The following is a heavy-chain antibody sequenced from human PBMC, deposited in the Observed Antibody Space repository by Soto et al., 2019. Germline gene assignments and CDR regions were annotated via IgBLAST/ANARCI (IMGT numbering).Heavy chain of an antibody. D-gene: IGHD4-17*01. Sequence: GGSLRLSCAASGFTFDDYAMHWVRQAPGKGLEWVSGISWNSGSIGYADSVKGRFTISRDNAKNSLYLQMNSLRAEDTALYYCAKDLYGDHRGGWDYWGQGTLVTVSS. J-gene: IGHJ4*02. CDR1: GFTFDDYA. V-gene: IGHV3-9*01. CDR3: AKDLYGDHRGGWDY. CDR2: ISWNSGSI.